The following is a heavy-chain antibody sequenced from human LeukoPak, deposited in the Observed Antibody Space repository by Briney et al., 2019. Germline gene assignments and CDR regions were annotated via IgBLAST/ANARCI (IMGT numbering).Heavy chain of an antibody. D-gene: IGHD2-2*02. CDR2: IRYDGSNK. CDR1: GFTFSSYG. Sequence: HPGGSLRLSCAASGFTFSSYGMHWVRQAPGKGLEWVAFIRYDGSNKYYADSVKGRFTISRDNSKNTLYLQMNSLRAEDTAVYYCAKNRGGYQLLYAFDYWGQGTLVTVSS. CDR3: AKNRGGYQLLYAFDY. J-gene: IGHJ4*02. V-gene: IGHV3-30*02.